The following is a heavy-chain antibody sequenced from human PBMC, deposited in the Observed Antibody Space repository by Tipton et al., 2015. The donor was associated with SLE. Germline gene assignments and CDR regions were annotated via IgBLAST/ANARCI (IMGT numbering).Heavy chain of an antibody. J-gene: IGHJ6*03. D-gene: IGHD3-3*01. CDR1: GYSFTSYW. CDR3: ARQRGYGVWSGRDYYYYMDV. V-gene: IGHV5-51*01. Sequence: QLVQSGAEVKKPGESLKISCKGSGYSFTSYWIGWVRQMPGKGLEWMGIIYPGDSDTRYSPSFQGQVTISADKSISTAYLQWSSLKASDTAMYYCARQRGYGVWSGRDYYYYMDVWGKGTTVTVSS. CDR2: IYPGDSDT.